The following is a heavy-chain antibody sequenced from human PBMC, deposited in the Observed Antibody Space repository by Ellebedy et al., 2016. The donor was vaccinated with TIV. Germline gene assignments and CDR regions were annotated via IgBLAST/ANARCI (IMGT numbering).Heavy chain of an antibody. CDR3: AREAVEGGMDV. J-gene: IGHJ6*02. Sequence: GESLKTSCAASGFTFSSYWMSWVRQAPGKGLEWVANIKQDGSEKYYVDSVKGRFTISRDNAKNSLYLQMNSLRAEDTAVYYCAREAVEGGMDVWGQGTTVTVSS. CDR2: IKQDGSEK. CDR1: GFTFSSYW. V-gene: IGHV3-7*01.